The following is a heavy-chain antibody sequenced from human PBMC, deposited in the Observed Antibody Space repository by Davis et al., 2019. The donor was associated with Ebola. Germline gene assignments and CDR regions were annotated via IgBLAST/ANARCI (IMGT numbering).Heavy chain of an antibody. Sequence: PGGSLRLSCAASGSTSSNAWMSWVRQAPGNGLEWVGRIKSKTEGGTTDYAAPVKGRFTISRNDSKNTLYLQMNRLKTEDTAVYYCTTEPHDYDSSGRSWGQGTLVTVSS. D-gene: IGHD3-22*01. J-gene: IGHJ4*02. CDR2: IKSKTEGGTT. CDR1: GSTSSNAW. V-gene: IGHV3-15*01. CDR3: TTEPHDYDSSGRS.